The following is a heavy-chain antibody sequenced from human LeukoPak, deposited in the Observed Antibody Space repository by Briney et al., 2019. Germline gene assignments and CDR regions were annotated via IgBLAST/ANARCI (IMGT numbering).Heavy chain of an antibody. J-gene: IGHJ4*02. V-gene: IGHV4-61*02. CDR1: GGSISSGSYY. CDR3: GRDLGGSGSYYYE. CDR2: IYTSGST. D-gene: IGHD3-10*01. Sequence: SQTLSLTCTVSGGSISSGSYYWSWIRQPAGKGLEWIGRIYTSGSTNYNPSLKSRVTISVDTSKNQFSLKLSSVTAADTAVYYCGRDLGGSGSYYYEWGQGTLVTVSS.